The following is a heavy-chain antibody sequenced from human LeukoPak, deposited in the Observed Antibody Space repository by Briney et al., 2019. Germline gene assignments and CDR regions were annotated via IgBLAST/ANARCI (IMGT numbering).Heavy chain of an antibody. CDR3: ATGAGMLTGYDY. V-gene: IGHV1-24*01. J-gene: IGHJ4*02. CDR2: FDPEDGET. CDR1: GYTLTELS. Sequence: ASVKVSCKVSGYTLTELSMYWVRQAPGKGLEWMGGFDPEDGETIYAQKFQGRVTMTEDTSTDTAYMELSSLRSEDTAVYYCATGAGMLTGYDYWGQGTLVTVSS. D-gene: IGHD3-9*01.